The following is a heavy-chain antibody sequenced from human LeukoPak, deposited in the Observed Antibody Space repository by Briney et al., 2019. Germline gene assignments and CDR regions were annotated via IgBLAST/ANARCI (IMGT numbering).Heavy chain of an antibody. CDR1: GFTFDDYA. J-gene: IGHJ4*02. CDR3: AKESRRGYSYGSNFDY. Sequence: GGSLRLSCAASGFTFDDYAMHWVRQAPGKGLEWVSGISWNSGSIGYADSVKGRFTISRDNAKNSLYLQMNSLRAEDMALYYCAKESRRGYSYGSNFDYWGQGTLVTVSS. CDR2: ISWNSGSI. D-gene: IGHD5-18*01. V-gene: IGHV3-9*03.